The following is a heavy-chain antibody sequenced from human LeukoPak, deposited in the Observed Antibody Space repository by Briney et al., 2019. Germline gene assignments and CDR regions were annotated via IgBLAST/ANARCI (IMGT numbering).Heavy chain of an antibody. Sequence: PSETLSLTCTVSGGSISTYYWSWIRQPPGKGLEYIGYIYYSGSTNYNPSFKSRLTISVDTSKNQFSLKLSSVTAADTAVYYCARCTYYDFWSGYHTGNYYYYYMDVWGKGTTVTVSS. J-gene: IGHJ6*03. D-gene: IGHD3-3*01. CDR1: GGSISTYY. V-gene: IGHV4-59*01. CDR3: ARCTYYDFWSGYHTGNYYYYYMDV. CDR2: IYYSGST.